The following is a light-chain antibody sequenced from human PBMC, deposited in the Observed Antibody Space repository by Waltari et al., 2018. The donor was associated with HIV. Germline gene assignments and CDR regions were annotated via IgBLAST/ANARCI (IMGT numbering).Light chain of an antibody. CDR3: QQYNNYFLT. Sequence: DIQMTQSPSTLSASVGDRVTITCRASQSTSSWLAWYQQKPGKAPKLLIYQASTLEGGGPSRFSGSGSGTEFTLTISSLQPDDFATYYCQQYNNYFLTFGGGTKVEIK. CDR1: QSTSSW. CDR2: QAS. J-gene: IGKJ4*01. V-gene: IGKV1-5*03.